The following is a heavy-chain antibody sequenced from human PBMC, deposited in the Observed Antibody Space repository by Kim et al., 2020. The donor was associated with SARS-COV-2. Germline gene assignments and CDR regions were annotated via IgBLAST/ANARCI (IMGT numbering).Heavy chain of an antibody. J-gene: IGHJ6*02. CDR2: ISYDGSNK. V-gene: IGHV3-30*18. Sequence: GGSLRLSCAASGFTFSSYGMHWVRQAPGKGLEWVAVISYDGSNKYYADSVKGRFTISRDNSKNTLYLQMNSLRAEDTAVYYCAKDLISGGSYVAYYYGMDVWGQGTTVTVSS. D-gene: IGHD1-26*01. CDR3: AKDLISGGSYVAYYYGMDV. CDR1: GFTFSSYG.